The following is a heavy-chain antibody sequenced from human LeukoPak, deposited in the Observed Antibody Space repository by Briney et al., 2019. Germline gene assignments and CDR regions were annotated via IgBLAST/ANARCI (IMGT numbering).Heavy chain of an antibody. D-gene: IGHD3-10*01. CDR2: INPNSGDT. V-gene: IGHV1-2*02. CDR1: GYTFTGYY. Sequence: ASVKVSCKTSGYTFTGYYMHWVRQARGQGLEWMGWINPNSGDTNYAQKFQGRVTMTRDTSISTAYMDLSRLRSDDTAVYYCAPSGDQYYFDHWGQGTLVTVSS. J-gene: IGHJ4*02. CDR3: APSGDQYYFDH.